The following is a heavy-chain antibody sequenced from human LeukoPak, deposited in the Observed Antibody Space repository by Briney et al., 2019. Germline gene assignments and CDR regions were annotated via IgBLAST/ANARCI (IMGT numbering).Heavy chain of an antibody. V-gene: IGHV4-59*01. D-gene: IGHD4-23*01. Sequence: PSETLSLTCTVPGGSISSYYWSWIRQPPGKGLEWIGYIYYSGSTNYNPSLKSRVTISVDTSKNQFSLKLSSVIAADTAVYYCARVGLRWYTFDYWGQGTLVTVSS. CDR3: ARVGLRWYTFDY. CDR2: IYYSGST. CDR1: GGSISSYY. J-gene: IGHJ4*02.